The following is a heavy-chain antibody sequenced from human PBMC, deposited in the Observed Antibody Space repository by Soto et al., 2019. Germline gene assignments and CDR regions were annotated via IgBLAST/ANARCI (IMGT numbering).Heavy chain of an antibody. V-gene: IGHV3-30*18. CDR3: GKDRVAGHLDY. CDR2: ISYDGSNK. D-gene: IGHD6-19*01. J-gene: IGHJ4*02. Sequence: QVQLVESGGGVVQPGRSLRLSCAASGFTFSSYGMHWVRQAPGKGLEWVAVISYDGSNKYYADSVKGRFTISRDNAKNTGYLQMNSLRAEDTAVYYCGKDRVAGHLDYWGQGTLVTVSS. CDR1: GFTFSSYG.